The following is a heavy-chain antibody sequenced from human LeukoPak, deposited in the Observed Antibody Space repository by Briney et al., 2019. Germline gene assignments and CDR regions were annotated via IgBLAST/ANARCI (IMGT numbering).Heavy chain of an antibody. Sequence: GGSLRLSCAASGFTSSSYAMSWVRQAPGKGLEWVSAISGSGGSTYYADSVKGRFTISRDNSKNTLYLQMNSLRAEDTAVYYCAKNRRESSGWSDYWGQGTLVTVSS. V-gene: IGHV3-23*01. J-gene: IGHJ4*02. D-gene: IGHD6-19*01. CDR2: ISGSGGST. CDR1: GFTSSSYA. CDR3: AKNRRESSGWSDY.